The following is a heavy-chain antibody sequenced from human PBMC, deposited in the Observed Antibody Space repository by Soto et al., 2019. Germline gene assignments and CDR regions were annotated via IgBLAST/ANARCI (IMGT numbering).Heavy chain of an antibody. V-gene: IGHV3-23*01. Sequence: EGSLRLSCAASGFIFENFGMSWVRQAPGKGLEWISSISGSGFKKYYADSVKGRFTISRDNSKSTVYLELNNLSAEDTAVYHCAKNQGVELVPLATVDWFDPWGQGSVVTVSS. D-gene: IGHD1-26*01. CDR1: GFIFENFG. J-gene: IGHJ5*02. CDR3: AKNQGVELVPLATVDWFDP. CDR2: ISGSGFKK.